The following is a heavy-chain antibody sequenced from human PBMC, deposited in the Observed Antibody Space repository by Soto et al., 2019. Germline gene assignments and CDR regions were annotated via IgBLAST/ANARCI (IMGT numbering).Heavy chain of an antibody. CDR2: INHSGST. CDR3: ARTVLGPDLLADSFVDYYYYMDV. Sequence: SETLSLTCAVYGGSFSGYYWSWIRQPPGKGLEWIGEINHSGSTNYNPSLKSRVTISADSSKNQFSLRLSSVTAADTAVYYCARTVLGPDLLADSFVDYYYYMDVWGQGTTVTVS. V-gene: IGHV4-34*01. CDR1: GGSFSGYY. J-gene: IGHJ6*03. D-gene: IGHD3-9*01.